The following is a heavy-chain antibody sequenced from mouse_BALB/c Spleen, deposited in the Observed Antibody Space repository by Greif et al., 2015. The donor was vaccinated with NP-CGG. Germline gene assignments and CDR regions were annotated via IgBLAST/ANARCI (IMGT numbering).Heavy chain of an antibody. CDR1: GYTFTDYY. V-gene: IGHV1-84*02. CDR2: IYPGSGNT. Sequence: LMESGPELVKPGASVKISCKASGYTFTDYYINWVNQKPGQGLEWIGWIYPGSGNTKYNEKFKGKATLTVDTSSSTAYMQFSSLTSEDTAVYFCARRTRTEAMDYWGQGTSVTVSS. D-gene: IGHD3-1*01. CDR3: ARRTRTEAMDY. J-gene: IGHJ4*01.